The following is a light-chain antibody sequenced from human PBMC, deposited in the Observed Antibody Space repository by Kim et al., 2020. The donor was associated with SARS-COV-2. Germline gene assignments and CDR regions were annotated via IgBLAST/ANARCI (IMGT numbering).Light chain of an antibody. CDR2: AAS. CDR3: QKCDSAPWT. Sequence: GAVGERVTNSCRARQDISNYLAWFQLKPGKAPKLLIYAASALQPGVPSRFSGSGSGTDFTLTVTSLQPEDVATYYCQKCDSAPWTFGQGTKVDIK. J-gene: IGKJ1*01. CDR1: QDISNY. V-gene: IGKV1-27*01.